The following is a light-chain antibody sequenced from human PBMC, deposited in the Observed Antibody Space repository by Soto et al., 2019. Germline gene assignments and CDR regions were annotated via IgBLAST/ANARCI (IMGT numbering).Light chain of an antibody. Sequence: SYELTQPPSVSVAPGRTAIITCGGSQVGSKSVHWYQQKPGQAPVLVIYYDVDRPSGIPARFSGSNSGDTATLTIASVEAGDEADYYCQVWDGSTHHLVFGGGTKVTVL. CDR2: YDV. CDR1: QVGSKS. V-gene: IGLV3-21*04. J-gene: IGLJ3*02. CDR3: QVWDGSTHHLV.